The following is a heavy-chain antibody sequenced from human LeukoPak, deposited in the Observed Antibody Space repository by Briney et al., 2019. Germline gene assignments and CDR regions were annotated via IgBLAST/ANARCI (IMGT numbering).Heavy chain of an antibody. CDR3: ARHRLSWYRGHLGWFDP. D-gene: IGHD6-13*01. V-gene: IGHV5-51*01. Sequence: GESLKISCKGSGYSFTSYWIGWVRQMPGKGLEWMGIIYPGDSDTRYSPSFQGQVTISADKSISTAYLQWSSLKASDTAMYYCARHRLSWYRGHLGWFDPWGQGTLVTVSS. CDR1: GYSFTSYW. J-gene: IGHJ5*02. CDR2: IYPGDSDT.